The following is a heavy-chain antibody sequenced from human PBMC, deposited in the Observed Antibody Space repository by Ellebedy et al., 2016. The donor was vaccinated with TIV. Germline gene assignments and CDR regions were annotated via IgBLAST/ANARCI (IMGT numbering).Heavy chain of an antibody. CDR2: IIPMFGTP. V-gene: IGHV1-69*13. J-gene: IGHJ6*02. D-gene: IGHD2-15*01. CDR1: GGTFSSFA. Sequence: ASVKVSCKASGGTFSSFAITWVRQAPGQGLEWMGGIIPMFGTPNYGPTWQGRVTISADESTGTAYMEVSSLRSEDTAVFYCAGADCTSSSCPQTDYYYYYAMDVWGQGTTVTVSS. CDR3: AGADCTSSSCPQTDYYYYYAMDV.